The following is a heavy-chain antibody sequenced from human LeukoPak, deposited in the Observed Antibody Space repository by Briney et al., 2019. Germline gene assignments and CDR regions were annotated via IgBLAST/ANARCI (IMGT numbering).Heavy chain of an antibody. D-gene: IGHD3-9*01. CDR1: GFTFSSYE. CDR2: ISSSGSTI. Sequence: PGGSLRLSCAASGFTFSSYEMNWVRQAPGKGLEWVSYISSSGSTIYYADSVKGRFTISGDNAKNSLYLQMNSLRAEDTAVYYCARDPYYDILTGLPPYYYYGMDVWGKGTTVTVSS. V-gene: IGHV3-48*03. J-gene: IGHJ6*04. CDR3: ARDPYYDILTGLPPYYYYGMDV.